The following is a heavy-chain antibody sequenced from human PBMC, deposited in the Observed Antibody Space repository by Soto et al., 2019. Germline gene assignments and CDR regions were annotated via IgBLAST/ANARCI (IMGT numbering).Heavy chain of an antibody. D-gene: IGHD4-17*01. CDR3: ARSPVTTDPYYYYYSGMDV. V-gene: IGHV4-61*01. Sequence: TSETLSLTCTVSGGSVSSGSYYWSWIRQPPGKGLEWIGYIYYSGSTNYNPSLKSRVTISVDTSKNQFSLKLSSVTAADTAVYYCARSPVTTDPYYYYYSGMDVWGQGTTVTVSS. CDR2: IYYSGST. J-gene: IGHJ6*02. CDR1: GGSVSSGSYY.